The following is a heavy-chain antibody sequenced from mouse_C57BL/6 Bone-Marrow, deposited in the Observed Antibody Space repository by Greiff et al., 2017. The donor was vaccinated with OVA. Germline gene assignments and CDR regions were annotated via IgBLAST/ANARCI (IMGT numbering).Heavy chain of an antibody. CDR1: GYTFTSYW. Sequence: QVQLQQPGAELVRPGTSVKLSCKASGYTFTSYWMHWVKQRPGQGLEWIGVIDPSDSYTNYNPKFKGKATLTVDTSSSPAYMQLSSLTSEDSAVYYCARRAGNYYCDYWGQGTTLTVSS. V-gene: IGHV1-59*01. D-gene: IGHD2-1*01. J-gene: IGHJ2*01. CDR3: ARRAGNYYCDY. CDR2: IDPSDSYT.